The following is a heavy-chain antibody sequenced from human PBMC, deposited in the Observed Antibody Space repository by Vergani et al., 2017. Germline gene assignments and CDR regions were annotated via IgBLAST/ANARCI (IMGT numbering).Heavy chain of an antibody. V-gene: IGHV1-2*02. CDR1: GYTFTDHY. J-gene: IGHJ6*03. CDR2: INPNSGGT. CDR3: ASNSLIVVVPAAIDYYYYMDV. Sequence: VQLVQSGAEVKKPGATMKISCKVSGYTFTDHYMHWVRQAPGQGLEWMGWINPNSGGTNYAQKFQGRVTMTRDTSISTAYMELSRLRSDDTAVYYCASNSLIVVVPAAIDYYYYMDVWGKGTTVTVSS. D-gene: IGHD2-2*01.